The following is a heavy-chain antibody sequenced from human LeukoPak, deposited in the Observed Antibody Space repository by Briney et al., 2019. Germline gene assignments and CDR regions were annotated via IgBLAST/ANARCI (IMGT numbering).Heavy chain of an antibody. CDR3: AIHQHQQPHDC. J-gene: IGHJ4*02. V-gene: IGHV4-39*01. CDR1: GGPITSSGHY. CDR2: ISYSRST. Sequence: SETLSLTCTVSGGPITSSGHYWDWIRQPPGEGLEWIGDISYSRSTYYNPSLRSRVTMSVDTSKNQFSPKLTSVTVADTAVYYCAIHQHQQPHDCWGQGTLVTVSS. D-gene: IGHD6-13*01.